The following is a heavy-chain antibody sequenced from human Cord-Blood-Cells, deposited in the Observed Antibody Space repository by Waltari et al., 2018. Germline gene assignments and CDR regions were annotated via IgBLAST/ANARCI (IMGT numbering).Heavy chain of an antibody. J-gene: IGHJ6*03. CDR1: GFTFSNAW. CDR3: TTCSSTSCYYYYYMDV. D-gene: IGHD2-2*01. V-gene: IGHV3-15*01. CDR2: IKSKTDGGTT. Sequence: EVQLVESGGGLVKPGGSLRLSCAASGFTFSNAWMSWVRQAPGKGLEWVGRIKSKTDGGTTDYAAHVKGRFTISRDDSKNTLYLQMNSLKTEDTAVYYCTTCSSTSCYYYYYMDVWGKGTTVTVSS.